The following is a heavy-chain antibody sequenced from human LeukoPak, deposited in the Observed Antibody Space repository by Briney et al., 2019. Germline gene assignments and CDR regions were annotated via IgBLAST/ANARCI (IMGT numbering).Heavy chain of an antibody. CDR2: IFYSGRA. CDR1: SYSISSGYY. CDR3: AGERGGRPGYASGDFDF. V-gene: IGHV4-38-2*02. J-gene: IGHJ4*02. Sequence: PSETLSLTCAVSSYSISSGYYWDWIRQPPGKGLEWIGTIFYSGRAYYNPSLKSRVTMSVDTSKNQFSLKLTSVTAADTAADFGAGERGGRPGYASGDFDFWGQGTLVTVSS. D-gene: IGHD5-12*01.